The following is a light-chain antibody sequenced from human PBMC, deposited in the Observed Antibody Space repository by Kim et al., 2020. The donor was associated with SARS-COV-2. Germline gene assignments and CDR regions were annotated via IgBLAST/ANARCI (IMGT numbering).Light chain of an antibody. V-gene: IGKV3-20*01. Sequence: LSQGERATLSCRARHSVASRYLAWYQLRPGQAPRLLSFGASSWAAGVPDRLTGSGSGTDFTLTISSLEPEDFAMYYCQQYGTLPYTFGQGTKLEI. CDR2: GAS. CDR3: QQYGTLPYT. CDR1: HSVASRY. J-gene: IGKJ2*01.